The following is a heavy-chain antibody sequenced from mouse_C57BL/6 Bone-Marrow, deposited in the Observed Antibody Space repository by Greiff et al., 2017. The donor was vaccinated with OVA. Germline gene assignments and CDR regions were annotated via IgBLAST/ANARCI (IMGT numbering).Heavy chain of an antibody. Sequence: EVHLVESGGDLVKPGGSLKLSCAASGFTFSSYGMSWVRQTPDKRLVWVATISSGGSYTYSPDSVKGRFTISRDNAKNTLYLQMSSLKSEDTAMYYCARHYYGSSPFAYWGQGTLVTVSA. CDR1: GFTFSSYG. D-gene: IGHD1-1*01. J-gene: IGHJ3*01. CDR2: ISSGGSYT. V-gene: IGHV5-6*01. CDR3: ARHYYGSSPFAY.